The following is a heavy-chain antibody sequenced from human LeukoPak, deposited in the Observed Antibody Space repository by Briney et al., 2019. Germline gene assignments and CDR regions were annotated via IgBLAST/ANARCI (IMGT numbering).Heavy chain of an antibody. V-gene: IGHV3-21*01. Sequence: GGSLRLSCAASGFTFSSYIMNWVRQAPGKGLEWVSSISSSSSYIYYADSVKGRFTISRDNAKNSLYLQMNSLRAEDTAVYYCARDRGYYGSGSPSTYYFDYWGQGTLVTVSS. CDR2: ISSSSSYI. J-gene: IGHJ4*02. CDR3: ARDRGYYGSGSPSTYYFDY. D-gene: IGHD3-10*01. CDR1: GFTFSSYI.